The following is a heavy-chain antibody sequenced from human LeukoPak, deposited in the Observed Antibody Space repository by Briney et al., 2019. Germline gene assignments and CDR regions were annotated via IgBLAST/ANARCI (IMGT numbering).Heavy chain of an antibody. Sequence: PSETLSLTCTVSGGSISSGSYYWDWIRQPPGKGLEWIGSIYYSGSTYYNPSLKSRVTISVDTSKNQFSLKLSSVTAADTAVYYCARDHLSPLRYSTYYYGMDVWGQGTTVTVSS. J-gene: IGHJ6*02. CDR1: GGSISSGSYY. CDR2: IYYSGST. CDR3: ARDHLSPLRYSTYYYGMDV. D-gene: IGHD3-9*01. V-gene: IGHV4-39*07.